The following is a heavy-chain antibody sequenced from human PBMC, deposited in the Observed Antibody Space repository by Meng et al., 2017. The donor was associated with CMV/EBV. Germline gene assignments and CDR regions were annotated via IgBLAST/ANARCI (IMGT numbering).Heavy chain of an antibody. D-gene: IGHD3-9*01. CDR2: IIPIFGTA. J-gene: IGHJ4*02. CDR3: AKGGSLRYFDWYPVDY. V-gene: IGHV1-69*05. Sequence: SVKVSCKASGGTFSSYAISWVRQAPGQGLEWMGGIIPIFGTANYAQKFQGRVTITTDESTSTAYMELSSLRSEDTAVYYCAKGGSLRYFDWYPVDYWGQGTLVTVSS. CDR1: GGTFSSYA.